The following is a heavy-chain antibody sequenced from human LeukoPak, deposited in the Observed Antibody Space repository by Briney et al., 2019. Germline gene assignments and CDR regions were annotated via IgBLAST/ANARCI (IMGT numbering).Heavy chain of an antibody. D-gene: IGHD2-21*02. Sequence: GGSLRLSCAASGFTFSSYAMSWVRQAPGKGLEWVSAISGSGGSTYYADSVKGRFTISRDNSKNTLYLQMNSLRAEDTAVYYCAKAQHIVVVTATVDYWGQGTLVTVSS. V-gene: IGHV3-23*01. CDR2: ISGSGGST. CDR1: GFTFSSYA. J-gene: IGHJ4*02. CDR3: AKAQHIVVVTATVDY.